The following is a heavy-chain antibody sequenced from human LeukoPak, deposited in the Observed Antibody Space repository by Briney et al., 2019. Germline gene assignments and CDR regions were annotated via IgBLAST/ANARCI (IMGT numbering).Heavy chain of an antibody. V-gene: IGHV4-61*09. CDR3: ARKGTYQLLPRGELYNDY. J-gene: IGHJ4*02. CDR1: GGSISSSSYY. D-gene: IGHD2-2*01. Sequence: SETLSLTCTVSGGSISSSSYYWSWIRQPAGKGLEWIGHIYTSGSTNYNPSLKSRVTISVDTSKNQFSLKLSSVTAADTAVYYCARKGTYQLLPRGELYNDYWGQGTLVTVSS. CDR2: IYTSGST.